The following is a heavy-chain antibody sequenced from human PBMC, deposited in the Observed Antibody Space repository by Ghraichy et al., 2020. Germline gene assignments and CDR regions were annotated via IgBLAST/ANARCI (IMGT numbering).Heavy chain of an antibody. CDR2: IYSGGST. D-gene: IGHD3-22*01. Sequence: GGSLRLSCAASGFTVSSNYMSWVRQAPGKGLEWVSVIYSGGSTYYADSVKGRFTISRDNSKNTLYLQMNSLRAEDTAVYYCARDPRDYDSSGYYYRGAFDIWGQGTMVTVSS. J-gene: IGHJ3*02. V-gene: IGHV3-53*01. CDR3: ARDPRDYDSSGYYYRGAFDI. CDR1: GFTVSSNY.